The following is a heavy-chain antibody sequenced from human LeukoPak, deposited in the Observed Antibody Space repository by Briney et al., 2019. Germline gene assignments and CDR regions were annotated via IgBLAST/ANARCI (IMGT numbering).Heavy chain of an antibody. J-gene: IGHJ4*02. CDR1: GYSISSGYY. D-gene: IGHD5-18*01. CDR3: ARGGSYVYYFDY. CDR2: IYHSGST. V-gene: IGHV4-38-2*02. Sequence: SETLSLTCTVSGYSISSGYYWGWIRQPPGKGLEWIGSIYHSGSTYYNPSLKSRVTISVDTSKNQFSLKLSSVTAADTAVYYCARGGSYVYYFDYWGQGTLVTVSS.